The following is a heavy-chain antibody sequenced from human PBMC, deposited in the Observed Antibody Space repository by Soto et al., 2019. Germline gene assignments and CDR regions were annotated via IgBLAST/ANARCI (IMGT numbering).Heavy chain of an antibody. V-gene: IGHV1-18*01. J-gene: IGHJ4*02. D-gene: IGHD4-17*01. CDR2: VNIYSGDT. Sequence: QVQLVQSGAEVKKPGASVKVSCKASGYAFTSNHISWVRQAPGQRPEWMGRVNIYSGDTNYAEKLRGRVTMTTDTSTSTAYMELTSLRSDDTAVYYCASADYGYEDYWGQGTPVTVSS. CDR1: GYAFTSNH. CDR3: ASADYGYEDY.